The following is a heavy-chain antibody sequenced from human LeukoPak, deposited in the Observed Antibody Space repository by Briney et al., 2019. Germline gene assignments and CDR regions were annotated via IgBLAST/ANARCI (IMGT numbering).Heavy chain of an antibody. Sequence: SETLSLTCTVSGGSISSSSYYWGWIRQPPGKGLEWIGSIYYSGNTYYNPSLKSRVTISVDTSKNQFSLNLSSVTAADTSVYYCARVISRLRVGPLGRVYYFDYWGQGTLVTVSS. J-gene: IGHJ4*02. V-gene: IGHV4-39*07. CDR3: ARVISRLRVGPLGRVYYFDY. D-gene: IGHD5-12*01. CDR1: GGSISSSSYY. CDR2: IYYSGNT.